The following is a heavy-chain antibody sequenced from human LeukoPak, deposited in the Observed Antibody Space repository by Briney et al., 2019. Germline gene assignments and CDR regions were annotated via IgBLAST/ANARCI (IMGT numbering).Heavy chain of an antibody. CDR3: ASSSGSYQLYFDY. V-gene: IGHV4-39*01. CDR2: IYYSGST. D-gene: IGHD1-26*01. J-gene: IGHJ4*02. CDR1: GGSISSSSYY. Sequence: SETLSLTCTVSGGSISSSSYYWGWIRQPPGKGLEWIGSIYYSGSTYYNPSLKSRVTISVDTTKSQFSLKLSSVTAADTAVYYCASSSGSYQLYFDYWGQGTLVTVSP.